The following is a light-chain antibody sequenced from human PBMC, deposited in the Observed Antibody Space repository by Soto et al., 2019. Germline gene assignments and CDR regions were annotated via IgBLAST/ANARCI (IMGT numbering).Light chain of an antibody. CDR2: EVS. CDR3: SSYTRTTTLV. J-gene: IGLJ3*02. V-gene: IGLV2-14*01. CDR1: SSDVGGYNY. Sequence: QSALTQPASVSGSPGQSITISCTGTSSDVGGYNYVYWYQHHPGKAPKLMIYEVSDRPSGVSNRFSGSKSGNTASLTISGRQADDEADYYCSSYTRTTTLVFGGGTKRTVL.